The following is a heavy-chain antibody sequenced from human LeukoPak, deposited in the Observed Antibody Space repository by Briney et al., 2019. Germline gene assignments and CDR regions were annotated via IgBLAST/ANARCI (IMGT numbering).Heavy chain of an antibody. V-gene: IGHV4-31*03. D-gene: IGHD6-13*01. Sequence: SETLSLTCTVSGGSISSGGYYWSWIRQHPGKGLEWIGEINHSGSTNYNPSLKSRVTISVDTSKNQFSLKLSSVTAADTAVYYCARALGIAAAGDAFDIWGQGTMVTVSS. CDR2: INHSGST. J-gene: IGHJ3*02. CDR1: GGSISSGGYY. CDR3: ARALGIAAAGDAFDI.